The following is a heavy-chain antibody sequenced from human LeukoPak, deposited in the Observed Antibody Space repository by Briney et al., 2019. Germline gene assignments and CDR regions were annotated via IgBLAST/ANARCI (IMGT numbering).Heavy chain of an antibody. CDR3: AKVFGELSGDY. CDR1: GFTFSSYG. V-gene: IGHV3-33*06. J-gene: IGHJ4*02. CDR2: IWYDGSNK. Sequence: GGSLRLSCAASGFTFSSYGMHWVRQAPGKGLEWVAVIWYDGSNKYYADSVKGRFTISRDNSKNTLYLQMNSLRAEDTAVYYCAKVFGELSGDYWGQGTLVTVSS. D-gene: IGHD3-10*02.